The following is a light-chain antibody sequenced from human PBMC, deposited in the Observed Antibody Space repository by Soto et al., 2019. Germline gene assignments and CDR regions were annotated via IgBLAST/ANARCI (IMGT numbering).Light chain of an antibody. CDR1: QSVSSN. V-gene: IGKV3-15*01. J-gene: IGKJ5*01. Sequence: EIVMTHSPATLSVTPGXSTTLSCRASQSVSSNLAWYQQKPGQAPRLLIYGASTRATGIPARFSGSGSGTEFTLTISSLQSEDFAIYYCQQYNNWPPITFGQGTRLEI. CDR3: QQYNNWPPIT. CDR2: GAS.